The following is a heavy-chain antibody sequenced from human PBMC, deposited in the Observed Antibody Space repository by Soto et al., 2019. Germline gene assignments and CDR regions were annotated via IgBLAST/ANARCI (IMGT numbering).Heavy chain of an antibody. D-gene: IGHD1-26*01. CDR1: GFTFSSCG. Sequence: PGGSLKLSCAASGFTFSSCGMHWVRQAPGKGLAWAAVISYDGSKKYYADAVKGRWTSSRDNTKNTLYRHMISLRAEDTAVYYCARDVVVGATSGLGDCCYYYGMDVWGRGTTVTVAS. J-gene: IGHJ6*02. CDR2: ISYDGSKK. CDR3: ARDVVVGATSGLGDCCYYYGMDV. V-gene: IGHV3-30*03.